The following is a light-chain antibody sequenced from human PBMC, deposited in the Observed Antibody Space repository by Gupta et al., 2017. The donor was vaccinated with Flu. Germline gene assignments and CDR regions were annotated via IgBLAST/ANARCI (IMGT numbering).Light chain of an antibody. J-gene: IGKJ1*01. CDR2: LGS. Sequence: DIVMTQSPLSLSVTPGEPASISCRSGQTRLYSDGNHYLDWYLQKPGQSPQLLIYLGSNRASGVPDRFSGSGSGTEFTLTISRVEAEDVGIYFCMQAAQGPETFGQGTKVEFK. V-gene: IGKV2-28*01. CDR3: MQAAQGPET. CDR1: QTRLYSDGNHY.